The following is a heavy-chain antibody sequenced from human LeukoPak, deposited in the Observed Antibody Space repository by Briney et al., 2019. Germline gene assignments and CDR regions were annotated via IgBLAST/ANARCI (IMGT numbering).Heavy chain of an antibody. CDR2: ISYDGSNK. J-gene: IGHJ5*02. Sequence: GGSLRLSCAASGFTFSSYGMHWVRQAPGKGLEWVAVISYDGSNKYYADSVKGRFTFSRDNSKNTVYLQLNSLRAEDTAVYYCARFKVTVTSIPWGQGTLVTVSS. CDR1: GFTFSSYG. V-gene: IGHV3-30*03. D-gene: IGHD4-11*01. CDR3: ARFKVTVTSIP.